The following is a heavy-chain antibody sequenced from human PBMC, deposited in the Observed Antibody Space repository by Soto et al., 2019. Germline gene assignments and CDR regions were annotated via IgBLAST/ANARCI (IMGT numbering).Heavy chain of an antibody. Sequence: EVQLVESGGGLVQPGGSLRLSCAASGFTFSSYSMNWVRQAPGKGLEWVSYISSSSSTIYYADSVKGRFTISRDNAKNSLYLQMNSLRAGETGVYYCASHCSGYPYWYFDLWGRGTLVTVSS. J-gene: IGHJ2*01. V-gene: IGHV3-48*01. CDR2: ISSSSSTI. CDR1: GFTFSSYS. CDR3: ASHCSGYPYWYFDL. D-gene: IGHD2-15*01.